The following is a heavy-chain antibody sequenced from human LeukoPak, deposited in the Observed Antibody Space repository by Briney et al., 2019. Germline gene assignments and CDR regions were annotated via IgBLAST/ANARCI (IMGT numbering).Heavy chain of an antibody. V-gene: IGHV1-2*02. D-gene: IGHD2-2*01. CDR2: INPNSGGT. J-gene: IGHJ5*02. CDR1: GYTFTGYY. CDR3: ARDKHCSSTSCYPDEHNWFDP. Sequence: GASVKVSCKASGYTFTGYYMHWVRQAPGQGLEWMGWINPNSGGTNYAQKFQGRVTMTRDTSISTAYMELSRLRSDDTAVYYCARDKHCSSTSCYPDEHNWFDPWGQGTLVTVSS.